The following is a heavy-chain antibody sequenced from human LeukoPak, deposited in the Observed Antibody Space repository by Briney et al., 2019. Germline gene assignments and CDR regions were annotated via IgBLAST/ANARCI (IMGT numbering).Heavy chain of an antibody. D-gene: IGHD3-22*01. J-gene: IGHJ4*02. V-gene: IGHV1-69*05. CDR3: ASGKYRNYYDSSGYYWGPFFDY. CDR2: IIPIFGTA. CDR1: GGTFSSYA. Sequence: ASVEVSCKASGGTFSSYAISWVRQAPGQGLEWMGRIIPIFGTANYAQKFQGRVTITTDESTSTAYMELSSLRSEDTAVYYCASGKYRNYYDSSGYYWGPFFDYWGQGTLVTVSS.